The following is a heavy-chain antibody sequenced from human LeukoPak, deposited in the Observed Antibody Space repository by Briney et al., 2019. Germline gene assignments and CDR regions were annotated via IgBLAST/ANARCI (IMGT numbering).Heavy chain of an antibody. J-gene: IGHJ4*02. CDR1: GGTFSSYA. V-gene: IGHV1-69*04. CDR2: IIPILGIA. D-gene: IGHD2-21*01. CDR3: ARVFESDSEIDY. Sequence: GASVKVSCKASGGTFSSYAISWVRQAPGQGLEWMGRIIPILGIANYAQKFQGRVTITADKSTSTAYMELSSLRSEDTAVYYCARVFESDSEIDYWGQGTLVTVSS.